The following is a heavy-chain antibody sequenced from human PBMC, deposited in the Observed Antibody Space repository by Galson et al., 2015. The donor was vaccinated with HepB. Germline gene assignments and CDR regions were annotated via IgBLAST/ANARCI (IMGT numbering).Heavy chain of an antibody. CDR3: AREGRGYCSGTSCYITFDF. Sequence: SVKVSCKASGYTFTTYGITWVRQAPGQGLEWMGWISAHNAYTNYAQKLQGRVTMTTDTSTTTAYLELRSLRSDDTAVYYCAREGRGYCSGTSCYITFDFWGQGTLVTVSS. D-gene: IGHD2-2*02. CDR2: ISAHNAYT. J-gene: IGHJ4*02. CDR1: GYTFTTYG. V-gene: IGHV1-18*04.